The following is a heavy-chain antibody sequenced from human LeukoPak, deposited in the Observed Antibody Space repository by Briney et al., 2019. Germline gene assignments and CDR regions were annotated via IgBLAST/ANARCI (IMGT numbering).Heavy chain of an antibody. CDR1: GYTFTSYD. D-gene: IGHD3-10*01. J-gene: IGHJ4*02. V-gene: IGHV1-8*01. CDR2: MNPNSGDT. Sequence: ASVKVSCKASGYTFTSYDINWVRQATGQGFEWMGWMNPNSGDTGYAQKLQGRVTMTTDTSTNTAYMELRSLRSDDTAVYYCARVAPHRRLAVSGLVYFDYWGQGTLVTVSS. CDR3: ARVAPHRRLAVSGLVYFDY.